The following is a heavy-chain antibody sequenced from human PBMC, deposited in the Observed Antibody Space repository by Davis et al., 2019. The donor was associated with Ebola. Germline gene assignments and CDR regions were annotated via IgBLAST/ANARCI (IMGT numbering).Heavy chain of an antibody. D-gene: IGHD2-2*02. CDR2: IRYDGSNK. CDR3: AREYTVPYGMDV. CDR1: AFTFSSYG. Sequence: GGSLRLSCAASAFTFSSYGMHWVRQAPGKGLEWVAFIRYDGSNKYYADSVKGRFTISRDNSKNTLYLQMNSLRAEDTAVYYCAREYTVPYGMDVWGKGTTVTVSS. J-gene: IGHJ6*04. V-gene: IGHV3-30*02.